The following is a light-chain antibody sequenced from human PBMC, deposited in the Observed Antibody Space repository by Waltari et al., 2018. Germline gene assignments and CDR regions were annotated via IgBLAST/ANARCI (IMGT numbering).Light chain of an antibody. Sequence: QTVVTQEPSLLVSPGGTVTLPCALSSGSFSTTSYATWYQSTPGQAPRTLVYKANARSSGVPDRFSGSILGNTAALTITGAQADDESDYYCALYMGSGIWVFGGGTRLTVL. CDR3: ALYMGSGIWV. CDR1: SGSFSTTSY. CDR2: KAN. J-gene: IGLJ3*02. V-gene: IGLV8-61*01.